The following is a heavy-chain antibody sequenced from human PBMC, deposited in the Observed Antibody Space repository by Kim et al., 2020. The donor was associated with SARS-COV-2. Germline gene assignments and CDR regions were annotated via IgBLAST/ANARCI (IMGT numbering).Heavy chain of an antibody. J-gene: IGHJ5*02. V-gene: IGHV4-31*02. D-gene: IGHD3-10*01. Sequence: YDPSLKSRVTISVDTSKNQFSLKLSSVTAADTAVYYCAREGITMVRGVDPWGQGTLVTVSS. CDR3: AREGITMVRGVDP.